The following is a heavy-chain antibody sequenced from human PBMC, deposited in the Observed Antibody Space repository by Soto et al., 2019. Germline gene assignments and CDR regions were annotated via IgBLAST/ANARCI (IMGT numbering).Heavy chain of an antibody. CDR1: GGSISSYY. CDR2: IYYSGST. D-gene: IGHD4-17*01. CDR3: ARLGYGDYGDPYYFDY. Sequence: SETLSLTCTVSGGSISSYYWSWIRQPPGKGLEWIGYIYYSGSTNYNPSLKSRVTISVDTSKNQFSLKLSSVTAADTAVYYCARLGYGDYGDPYYFDYWGQGTLVTVSS. V-gene: IGHV4-59*01. J-gene: IGHJ4*02.